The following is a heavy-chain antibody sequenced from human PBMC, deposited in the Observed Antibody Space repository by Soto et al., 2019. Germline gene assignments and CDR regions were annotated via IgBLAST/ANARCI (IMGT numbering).Heavy chain of an antibody. CDR2: ISYDGSNK. V-gene: IGHV3-30-3*01. CDR3: ARDPCRHYDSSGYYRPDWYLDL. D-gene: IGHD3-22*01. Sequence: GGSLRLSCAASGFTFSSYAMHWVRQAPGKGLEWVAVISYDGSNKYYADSVKGRFTISRDNSKNTLYLQMNSLRAEDTAVYYCARDPCRHYDSSGYYRPDWYLDLWGRGTLVTVSS. J-gene: IGHJ2*01. CDR1: GFTFSSYA.